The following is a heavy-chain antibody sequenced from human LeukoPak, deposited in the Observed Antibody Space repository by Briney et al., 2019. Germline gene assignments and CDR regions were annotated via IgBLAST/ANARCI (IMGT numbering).Heavy chain of an antibody. J-gene: IGHJ4*02. CDR1: DDSISDYY. V-gene: IGHV4-59*03. CDR3: AKYFAATGESHLDY. CDR2: FYNSGRS. D-gene: IGHD6-13*01. Sequence: SEALSLTCTVSDDSISDYYRGWIRQPPGKGLEWIGYFYNSGRSTYNPSLKSRVTISVDTSKNQFSLRLSSVTAADTAVYYCAKYFAATGESHLDYWGQGSLVTVSS.